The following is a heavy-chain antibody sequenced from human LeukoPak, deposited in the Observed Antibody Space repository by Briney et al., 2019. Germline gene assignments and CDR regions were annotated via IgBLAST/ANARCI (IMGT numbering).Heavy chain of an antibody. CDR2: ISGSGGST. J-gene: IGHJ4*02. D-gene: IGHD5-18*01. Sequence: GGSLRLSCAASGFTFSSYAMSWVRQAPGEGLEWVSAISGSGGSTYYADSVKGRFTISRDNSKNTLYLQMNSLRAEDTAVYYCAKVRGYSYGTIDYWGQGTLVTVSS. CDR1: GFTFSSYA. V-gene: IGHV3-23*01. CDR3: AKVRGYSYGTIDY.